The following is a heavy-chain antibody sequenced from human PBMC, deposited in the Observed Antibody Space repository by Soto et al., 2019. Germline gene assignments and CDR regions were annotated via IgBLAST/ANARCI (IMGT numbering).Heavy chain of an antibody. Sequence: GGSIKICRAACGLTFSSYGMHWVRKAKGKGLEWVAVIWYDGSNKYYADSVKGRFTISRDNSKNTLYLQMNSLRAEDTAVYYCARDHYYGSGSYGYFDYWGQGTLVTVSS. CDR2: IWYDGSNK. CDR1: GLTFSSYG. D-gene: IGHD3-10*01. V-gene: IGHV3-33*01. J-gene: IGHJ4*02. CDR3: ARDHYYGSGSYGYFDY.